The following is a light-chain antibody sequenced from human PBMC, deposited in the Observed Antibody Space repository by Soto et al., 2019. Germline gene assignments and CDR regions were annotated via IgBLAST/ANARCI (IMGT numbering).Light chain of an antibody. V-gene: IGKV3-15*01. CDR2: GAS. J-gene: IGKJ1*01. Sequence: IVMTQSPATLSVSPGERATLSCRASQSVNSNLAWYQQKPGQAPRLLIYGASTRATGSPARFSGSGSGTEFTLTISSLQSEDFAVYYCQQYNNWPPWTFGQGTKVEIK. CDR1: QSVNSN. CDR3: QQYNNWPPWT.